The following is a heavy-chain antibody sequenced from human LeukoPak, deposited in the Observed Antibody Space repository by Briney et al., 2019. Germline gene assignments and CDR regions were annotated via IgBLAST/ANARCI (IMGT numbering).Heavy chain of an antibody. CDR2: ISGSGGST. CDR3: ARDPYSYGSIYYFDY. CDR1: GFTFSSYG. V-gene: IGHV3-23*01. Sequence: PGGSLRLSCAASGFTFSSYGMSWVRQAPGKGLEWVSAISGSGGSTYYADSVKGRFTISRDNSKNTLYLQMNSLRAEDTAVYYCARDPYSYGSIYYFDYWGQGTLVTVSS. D-gene: IGHD5-18*01. J-gene: IGHJ4*02.